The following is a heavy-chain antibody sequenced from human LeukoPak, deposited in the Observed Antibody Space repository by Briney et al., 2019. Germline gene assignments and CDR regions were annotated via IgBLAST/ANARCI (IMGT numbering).Heavy chain of an antibody. V-gene: IGHV3-15*01. CDR3: TTYVGATAY. Sequence: GGSLRLSCAASGFTFSNARMNWVRQAPGKGLEWVGRIKTKTDDGATDYSAPVKARFAISRDDSKTTLYLQMNGLKTEDTAIYYCTTYVGATAYWGQGTLVTVSS. J-gene: IGHJ4*02. D-gene: IGHD1-26*01. CDR2: IKTKTDDGAT. CDR1: GFTFSNAR.